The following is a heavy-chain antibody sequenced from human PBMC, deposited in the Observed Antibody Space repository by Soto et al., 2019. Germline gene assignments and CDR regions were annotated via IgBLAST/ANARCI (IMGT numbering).Heavy chain of an antibody. V-gene: IGHV4-34*01. D-gene: IGHD6-19*01. CDR1: GGSFSGYY. J-gene: IGHJ5*02. CDR3: ERRGPGWYVRFFDP. CDR2: INHSGST. Sequence: PSETLSLTVAVYGGSFSGYYWSGIRQPPGKGLEWIGEINHSGSTNYNPSLKSRVTISVDTSKNKFSLKLSSVTAADTAVYYCERRGPGWYVRFFDPWGQGTLVPVYS.